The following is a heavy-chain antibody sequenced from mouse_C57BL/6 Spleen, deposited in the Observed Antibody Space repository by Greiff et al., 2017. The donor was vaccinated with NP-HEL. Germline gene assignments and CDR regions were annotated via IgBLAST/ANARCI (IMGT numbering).Heavy chain of an antibody. Sequence: VQLKESGPELVKPGASVKISCKASGYSFTGYYMNWVKQSPEKSLEWIGEINPSTGGTTYNQKFKAKATLTVDKSSSTAYMQLKSLTSEDSAVYYCARARVYGNYWYFDGWGTGTTVTVST. V-gene: IGHV1-42*01. CDR3: ARARVYGNYWYFDG. D-gene: IGHD2-1*01. CDR1: GYSFTGYY. J-gene: IGHJ1*03. CDR2: INPSTGGT.